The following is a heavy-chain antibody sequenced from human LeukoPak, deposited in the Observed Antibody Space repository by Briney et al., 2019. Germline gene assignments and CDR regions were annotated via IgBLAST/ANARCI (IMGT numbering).Heavy chain of an antibody. CDR1: GYTFTDYY. Sequence: GASVKVSCKASGYTFTDYYIHWVRLAPGQGLEFMGWINPRSGDTNHAQKFHDRVTMTRDTSIRTAYMEVSRLRSDDTAVYYCARSPDILTGENFDYWGQGTLVTVSS. V-gene: IGHV1-2*02. D-gene: IGHD3-9*01. J-gene: IGHJ4*02. CDR3: ARSPDILTGENFDY. CDR2: INPRSGDT.